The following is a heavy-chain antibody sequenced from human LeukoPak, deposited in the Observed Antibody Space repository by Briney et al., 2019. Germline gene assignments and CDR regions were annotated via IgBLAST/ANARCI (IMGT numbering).Heavy chain of an antibody. CDR2: IKSKTEGATR. CDR3: TAGTGRSDLDY. D-gene: IGHD1-14*01. CDR1: GFTFTNAW. J-gene: IGHJ4*02. V-gene: IGHV3-15*01. Sequence: GGSLRLSCAASGFTFTNAWMSWVRQAPGKGLEWVGRIKSKTEGATRDFAATVKGRFTISRDDSKNTLYLQMSSLKTDDTAVYYCTAGTGRSDLDYWGQGTLVTVSS.